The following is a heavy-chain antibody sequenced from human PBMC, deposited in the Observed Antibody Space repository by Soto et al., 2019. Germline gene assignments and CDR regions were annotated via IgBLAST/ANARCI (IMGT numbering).Heavy chain of an antibody. CDR3: ARSGRRDGYNSNAFDI. Sequence: QVQLVQSGAEVQKPGSSVKVSCKASGGTFSSYAISWVRQAPGQGLEWMGGIIPIFGTADYAQKFQGRVTITADKSTSTAYMELSSLRSEDTAVYYCARSGRRDGYNSNAFDIWGQGTMVTVSS. D-gene: IGHD1-1*01. J-gene: IGHJ3*02. CDR1: GGTFSSYA. V-gene: IGHV1-69*06. CDR2: IIPIFGTA.